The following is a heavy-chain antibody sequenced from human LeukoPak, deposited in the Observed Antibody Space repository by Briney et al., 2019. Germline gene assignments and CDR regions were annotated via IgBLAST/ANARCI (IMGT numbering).Heavy chain of an antibody. CDR2: INPNSGGT. Sequence: APVKVSCKASGYTFTGYYMHWVRQAPGQGLEWMGWINPNSGGTNYAQKFQGRVTMTRDTSISTAYMELSRLRSDDTAVYYCARVRGMAVAGLDYWGQGTLVTVSS. CDR1: GYTFTGYY. D-gene: IGHD6-19*01. V-gene: IGHV1-2*02. J-gene: IGHJ4*02. CDR3: ARVRGMAVAGLDY.